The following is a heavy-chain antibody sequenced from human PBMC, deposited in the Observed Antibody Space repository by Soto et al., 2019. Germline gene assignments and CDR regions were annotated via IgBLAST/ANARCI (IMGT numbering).Heavy chain of an antibody. J-gene: IGHJ6*03. V-gene: IGHV3-21*01. CDR3: ARDRDPYCSSTSCYLGYYYYYMDV. D-gene: IGHD2-2*01. CDR1: GFTFSSYS. Sequence: EVQLVESGGGLVKPGGSLRLSCAASGFTFSSYSMNWVRQAPGKGLEWVSSISSSSSYIYYADSVKGRFTISNDNAKNSLYLQLNSLRAEDTAVYYCARDRDPYCSSTSCYLGYYYYYMDVWGKGTTVTVSS. CDR2: ISSSSSYI.